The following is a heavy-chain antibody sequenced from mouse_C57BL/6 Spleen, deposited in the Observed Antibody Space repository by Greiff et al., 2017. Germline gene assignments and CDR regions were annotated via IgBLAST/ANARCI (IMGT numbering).Heavy chain of an antibody. Sequence: VQLQQSGAELVKPGASVKISCKASGYAFSRYWMNWVKQRPGKGLEWIGQIYPGDGDTNYNGKFKGKATLTADKSSSTAYMQLSSLTSEDSAVYFCARSERWFAYWGQGTLVTVSA. J-gene: IGHJ3*01. CDR1: GYAFSRYW. CDR2: IYPGDGDT. V-gene: IGHV1-80*01. CDR3: ARSERWFAY.